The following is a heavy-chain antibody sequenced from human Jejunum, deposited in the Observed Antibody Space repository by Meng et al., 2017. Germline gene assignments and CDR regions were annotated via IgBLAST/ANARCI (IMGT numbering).Heavy chain of an antibody. CDR2: TYYRSKWYS. CDR3: AGGGLVRSTRGYFDY. J-gene: IGHJ4*02. Sequence: QVHLQQSGPGLVRPSQTLSLPCAIAGDSVSNNNVAWNWIRQSPSRGLEWLGRTYYRSKWYSDCAESVKSRVTINADTSRNQFSLHLNSVTPEDTAVYYCAGGGLVRSTRGYFDYWGQGTLVTVSS. V-gene: IGHV6-1*01. CDR1: GDSVSNNNVA. D-gene: IGHD1-26*01.